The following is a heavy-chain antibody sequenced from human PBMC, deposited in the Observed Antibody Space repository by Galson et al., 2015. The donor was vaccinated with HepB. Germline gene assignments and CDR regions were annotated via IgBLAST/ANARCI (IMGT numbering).Heavy chain of an antibody. V-gene: IGHV1-18*01. D-gene: IGHD3-3*01. Sequence: SVKVSCKASGYTFTSYGISWVRQAPGQGLEWMGWISAYNGNTNYAQKLQGRVTMTTDTSTSTAYMELRSLRSDDTAVYYCARDVAFKLRFLEWLPYWGQGTLVTVSS. CDR1: GYTFTSYG. CDR3: ARDVAFKLRFLEWLPY. CDR2: ISAYNGNT. J-gene: IGHJ4*02.